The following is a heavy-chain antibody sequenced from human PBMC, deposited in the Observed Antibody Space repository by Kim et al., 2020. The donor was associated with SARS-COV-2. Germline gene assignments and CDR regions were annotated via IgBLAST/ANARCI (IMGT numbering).Heavy chain of an antibody. D-gene: IGHD2-2*01. V-gene: IGHV1-18*01. CDR2: ISAYNGNT. Sequence: ASVKVSCKASGYTFTSYGISWVRQAPGQGLEWMGWISAYNGNTNYAQKLQGRVTMTTDTSTSTAYMELRSLRSDDTAVYYCARVKDIVVVPAAMVGAFDIWGQGTMVTVSS. CDR1: GYTFTSYG. CDR3: ARVKDIVVVPAAMVGAFDI. J-gene: IGHJ3*02.